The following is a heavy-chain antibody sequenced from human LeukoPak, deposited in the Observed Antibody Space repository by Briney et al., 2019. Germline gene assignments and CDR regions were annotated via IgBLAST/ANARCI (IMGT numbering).Heavy chain of an antibody. CDR1: GFTFSNYW. D-gene: IGHD2-2*01. CDR2: INSDGSST. V-gene: IGHV3-74*01. J-gene: IGHJ4*02. CDR3: ARGSIVVVPATFDY. Sequence: GGSLRLSCAASGFTFSNYWMHWVRQAPGKGLVWVSRINSDGSSTSYADSVKGRFTISRDNAKNTLYLQMNSLRAEDTAAYYCARGSIVVVPATFDYWGQGTLVTVSS.